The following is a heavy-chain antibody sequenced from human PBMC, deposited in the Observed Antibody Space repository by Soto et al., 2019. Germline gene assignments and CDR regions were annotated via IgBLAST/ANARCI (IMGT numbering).Heavy chain of an antibody. CDR2: ISGSGGST. V-gene: IGHV3-23*01. CDR3: AKPPPYDFWSGSNFDY. J-gene: IGHJ4*02. D-gene: IGHD3-3*01. Sequence: PGGSLRLSCAASGFTFSSYAMSWVRQAPGKGLEWVSAISGSGGSTYYADSVKGRFTISRDNSKNTLYLQMNSLRAEDTAVYYCAKPPPYDFWSGSNFDYWGQGTLVTVSS. CDR1: GFTFSSYA.